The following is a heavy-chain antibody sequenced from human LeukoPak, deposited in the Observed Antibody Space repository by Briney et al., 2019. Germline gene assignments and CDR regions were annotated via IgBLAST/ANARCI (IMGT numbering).Heavy chain of an antibody. CDR1: GYTFTDYL. Sequence: ASVKVSCKASGYTFTDYLINWVRQAPGQGLEWVGSISTKNGYTKLAQKFQGRVAMTKDTSANTIYMDLKSLTFDDTAVYYCAREKLWFGEFPSDNWGQGTLVSVSS. V-gene: IGHV1-18*01. CDR3: AREKLWFGEFPSDN. CDR2: ISTKNGYT. D-gene: IGHD3-10*01. J-gene: IGHJ4*02.